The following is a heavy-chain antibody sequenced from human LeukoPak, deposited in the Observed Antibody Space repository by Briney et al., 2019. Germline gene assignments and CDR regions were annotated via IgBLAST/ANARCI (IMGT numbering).Heavy chain of an antibody. CDR2: INHSGST. Sequence: SETLSLTCAVYGGSFGGYYWSWIRQPPGKGLEWIGEINHSGSTNYNPSFKSRVTISVDTSKNQFSLKLSSVTAADTAVYYCARATLRFFGYAFDFWGQGTMVTVSS. CDR1: GGSFGGYY. J-gene: IGHJ3*01. CDR3: ARATLRFFGYAFDF. V-gene: IGHV4-34*01. D-gene: IGHD3-3*01.